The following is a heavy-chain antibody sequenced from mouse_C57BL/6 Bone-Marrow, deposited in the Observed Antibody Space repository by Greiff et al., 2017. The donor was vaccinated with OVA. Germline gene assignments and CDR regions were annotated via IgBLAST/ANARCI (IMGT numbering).Heavy chain of an antibody. CDR3: TTIYMYYGSSPDY. D-gene: IGHD1-1*01. CDR1: GFNIKDDY. Sequence: VQLQQSGAELVRPGASVKLSCTASGFNIKDDYMHWVKQRPEQGLEWIGWIDPENGDTEYASKFQGKATITADTSSNTAYLQLSSLTSEDTAVYYCTTIYMYYGSSPDYWGQGTTLTVSS. V-gene: IGHV14-4*01. CDR2: IDPENGDT. J-gene: IGHJ2*01.